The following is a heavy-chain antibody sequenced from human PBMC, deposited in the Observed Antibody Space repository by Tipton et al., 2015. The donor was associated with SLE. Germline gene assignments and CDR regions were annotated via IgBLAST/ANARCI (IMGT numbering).Heavy chain of an antibody. V-gene: IGHV3-23*01. CDR2: ISGSGGST. D-gene: IGHD3-9*01. Sequence: GSLRLSCAASGFTFSNYAMSWVRQAPGKGLEWVSAISGSGGSTHYADSVKGRVTISRDNSKNTLYLQMNSLRAEDTAVYYCAKALAQYYDILTGYYKGKYFDYWGQGTLVTVSS. J-gene: IGHJ4*02. CDR3: AKALAQYYDILTGYYKGKYFDY. CDR1: GFTFSNYA.